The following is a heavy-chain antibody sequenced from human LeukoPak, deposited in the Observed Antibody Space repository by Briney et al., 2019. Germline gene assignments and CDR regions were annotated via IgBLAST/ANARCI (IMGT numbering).Heavy chain of an antibody. CDR1: GFTFSSYS. CDR3: ARNDYEGFYYSDY. V-gene: IGHV3-21*01. Sequence: GGSLRLSCAASGFTFSSYSMNWVRQAPGKGLEWVSSISSSSSYIYYADSVKGRFTISRDNAKNSLYLQMNSLRAEDTAVYYCARNDYEGFYYSDYWGQGTLVTVSS. D-gene: IGHD4/OR15-4a*01. CDR2: ISSSSSYI. J-gene: IGHJ4*02.